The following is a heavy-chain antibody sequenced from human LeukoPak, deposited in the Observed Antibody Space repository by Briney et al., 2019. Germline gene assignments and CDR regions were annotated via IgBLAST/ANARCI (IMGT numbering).Heavy chain of an antibody. CDR3: ARSRGYSYGTTFLDY. D-gene: IGHD5-18*01. J-gene: IGHJ4*02. V-gene: IGHV4-39*07. Sequence: PSETLSLTCSVSGDSINRSPYYWGWIRQPPGKGLEWIASILYTGSSYYSPSLSSRVTISVDTSKNQFSLKLSSVTAADTAVYYCARSRGYSYGTTFLDYWGQGTLVTVSS. CDR2: ILYTGSS. CDR1: GDSINRSPYY.